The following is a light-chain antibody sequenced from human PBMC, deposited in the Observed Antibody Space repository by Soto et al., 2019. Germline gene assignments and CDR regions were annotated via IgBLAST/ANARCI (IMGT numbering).Light chain of an antibody. CDR2: DAS. V-gene: IGKV1-33*01. Sequence: DIQMTQSPSSVSASVGDRVTITCQASQDIRNYLNWYQQKPGKAPKLMIYDASNLETGVPSRFSGSGSVTDFAFTISSLQPEDIATYYCQQSYSSVWTFGQGTKVEIK. CDR3: QQSYSSVWT. CDR1: QDIRNY. J-gene: IGKJ1*01.